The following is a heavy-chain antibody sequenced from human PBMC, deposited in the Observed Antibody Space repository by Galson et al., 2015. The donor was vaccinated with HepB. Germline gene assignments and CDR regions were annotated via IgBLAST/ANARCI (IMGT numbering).Heavy chain of an antibody. CDR2: TYYRSKWYN. Sequence: CAISGDSVSSNSAAWNWIRQSPSRGLEWLGRTYYRSKWYNDYAVSVKSRITINPDTSKNQFSLRLNSVTPEDTAVYYCARDWGYSSGWRPDAFDIWGQGTMVTVSS. CDR3: ARDWGYSSGWRPDAFDI. D-gene: IGHD6-19*01. CDR1: GDSVSSNSAA. J-gene: IGHJ3*02. V-gene: IGHV6-1*01.